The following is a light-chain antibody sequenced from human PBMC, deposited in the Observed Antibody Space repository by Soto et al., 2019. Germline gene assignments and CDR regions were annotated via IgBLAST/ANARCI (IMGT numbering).Light chain of an antibody. CDR2: EVT. Sequence: QSALTQPASVSGSAGQSITISCTGTSSDVGSYNLVSWYQQHPGKAPKLMIYEVTKRPSGVSNRLSGSKSGNTASLTISGLQAEDEADYYCASFAVVDTVVFGGGTQVTVL. J-gene: IGLJ2*01. V-gene: IGLV2-23*02. CDR1: SSDVGSYNL. CDR3: ASFAVVDTVV.